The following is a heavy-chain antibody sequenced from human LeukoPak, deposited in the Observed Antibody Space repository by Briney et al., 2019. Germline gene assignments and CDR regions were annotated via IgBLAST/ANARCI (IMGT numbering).Heavy chain of an antibody. Sequence: ASVKVSCKASGYTFTSYEINWVRQATGQGREWMGWMNPNSGNTGYAQKFQGRVTMTRNTSTSTAYMGMSSRRSEDTAVYYCARPYPRLDDAFDIWGQGTIVTVPS. J-gene: IGHJ3*02. CDR3: ARPYPRLDDAFDI. V-gene: IGHV1-8*01. CDR1: GYTFTSYE. D-gene: IGHD3-16*01. CDR2: MNPNSGNT.